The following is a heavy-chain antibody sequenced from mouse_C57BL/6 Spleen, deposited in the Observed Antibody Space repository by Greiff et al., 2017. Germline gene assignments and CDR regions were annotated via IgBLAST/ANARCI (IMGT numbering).Heavy chain of an antibody. D-gene: IGHD2-5*01. Sequence: EVQLVESGAELVKPGASVKLSCTASGFTIKDYSMPWVKQRTEQGLEWIGSIDPEDGETNYAPKFQGQATITADTSSNTAYLQLSSLTSEDTAVYYCARVEVRDFEVWGTGTTVTVSS. CDR1: GFTIKDYS. J-gene: IGHJ1*03. V-gene: IGHV14-2*01. CDR3: ARVEVRDFEV. CDR2: IDPEDGET.